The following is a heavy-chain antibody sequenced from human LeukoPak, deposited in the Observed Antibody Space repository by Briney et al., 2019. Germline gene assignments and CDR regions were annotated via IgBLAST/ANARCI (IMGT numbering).Heavy chain of an antibody. Sequence: SETLSLTYTVSGGSISSYYWSWIRQPPGKGLEWLGYMYHGGSTDYNPSLKSRVTILVDTSKNQFSLKLSSVTAADTAVYYCARGALTMPYDYWGQGTLVHVSS. D-gene: IGHD2-2*01. CDR3: ARGALTMPYDY. J-gene: IGHJ4*02. V-gene: IGHV4-59*01. CDR1: GGSISSYY. CDR2: MYHGGST.